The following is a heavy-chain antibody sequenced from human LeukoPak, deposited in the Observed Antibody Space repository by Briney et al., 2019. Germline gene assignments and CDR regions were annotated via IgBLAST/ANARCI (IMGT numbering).Heavy chain of an antibody. V-gene: IGHV3-30*02. D-gene: IGHD2-21*01. Sequence: PGGSLRLSCAASGFTFSSYGMHWVRQAPGKGLEWVAFIRYDGSNKYYADSVKGRFTISRDNSKNTLYLQMNSLRAEDTAVYYCAKDGTFVVYYYYMDVWGKGTTVTVSS. CDR3: AKDGTFVVYYYYMDV. CDR1: GFTFSSYG. J-gene: IGHJ6*03. CDR2: IRYDGSNK.